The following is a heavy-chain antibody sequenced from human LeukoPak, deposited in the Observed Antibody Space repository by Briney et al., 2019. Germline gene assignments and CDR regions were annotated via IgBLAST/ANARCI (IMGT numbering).Heavy chain of an antibody. CDR3: ARDLNGSGDY. Sequence: GGSLRLSCAASGFTFSDYEMNWVRQAPGKGLEWVAVISYDGGNEYYVDSVKGRFTISRDNSKNTLYLQMNSLRPEDTAVYYCARDLNGSGDYWGQGTLVTVSS. CDR2: ISYDGGNE. CDR1: GFTFSDYE. V-gene: IGHV3-30-3*01. J-gene: IGHJ4*02. D-gene: IGHD3-10*01.